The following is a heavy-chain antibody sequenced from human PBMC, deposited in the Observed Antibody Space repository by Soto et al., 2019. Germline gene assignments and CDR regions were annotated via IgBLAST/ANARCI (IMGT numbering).Heavy chain of an antibody. V-gene: IGHV1-46*01. CDR2: INPSGGST. CDR3: ARDSIVRVMVRGIISVYYYGMDV. Sequence: ASVKVSCKASGYTFTSYYIHWVRQAPGQGLEWMGIINPSGGSTSYAQKFQGRVTMTRDTSTSTVYMELSSLRSEDTAVYYCARDSIVRVMVRGIISVYYYGMDVWGQGTTVTVSS. CDR1: GYTFTSYY. D-gene: IGHD3-10*01. J-gene: IGHJ6*02.